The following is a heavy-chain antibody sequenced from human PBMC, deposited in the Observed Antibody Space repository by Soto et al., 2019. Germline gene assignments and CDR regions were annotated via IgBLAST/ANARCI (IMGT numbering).Heavy chain of an antibody. CDR1: GFTFSSYT. J-gene: IGHJ4*02. CDR2: ISSGSNSI. V-gene: IGHV3-48*02. D-gene: IGHD2-15*01. Sequence: GGSLRLSCEASGFTFSSYTINWVRQAPGKGLEWVSYISSGSNSIYYADSVKGRFTISRDNAKNSLYLQMNSLRDEDTAVYYCARGVGYCSGGSCYFDYWGQGTLVTVSS. CDR3: ARGVGYCSGGSCYFDY.